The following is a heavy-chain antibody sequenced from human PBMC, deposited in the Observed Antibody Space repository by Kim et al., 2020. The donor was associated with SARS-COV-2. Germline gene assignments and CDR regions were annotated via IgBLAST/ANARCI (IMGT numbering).Heavy chain of an antibody. CDR3: ARGPYYYDSSGYSRGYFDY. CDR1: GGSFSGYY. J-gene: IGHJ4*02. V-gene: IGHV4-34*01. D-gene: IGHD3-22*01. Sequence: SETLSLTCAVYGGSFSGYYWSWIRQPPGKGLEWIGEINHSGSTNYNPSLKSRVTISVDTSKNQFSLKLSSVTAADTAVYYCARGPYYYDSSGYSRGYFDYWGQGTLVTVSS. CDR2: INHSGST.